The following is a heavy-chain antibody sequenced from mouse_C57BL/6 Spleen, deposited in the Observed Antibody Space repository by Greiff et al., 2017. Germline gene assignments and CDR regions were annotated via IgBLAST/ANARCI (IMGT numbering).Heavy chain of an antibody. J-gene: IGHJ2*01. CDR2: INPNNGGT. CDR1: GYTFTDYN. V-gene: IGHV1-22*01. CDR3: ATVVNFDY. Sequence: EVKLVESGPELVKPGASVKMSCKASGYTFTDYNMHWVKQSHGKSLEWIGYINPNNGGTSYNQKFKGKATLTVNKSSSTAYMELRSLTSEDSAVYYCATVVNFDYWGQGTTLTVSS. D-gene: IGHD1-1*01.